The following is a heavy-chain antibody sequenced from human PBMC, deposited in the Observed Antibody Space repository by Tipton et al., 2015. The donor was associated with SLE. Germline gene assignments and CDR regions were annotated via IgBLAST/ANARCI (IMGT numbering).Heavy chain of an antibody. CDR3: ARGGYYYDSSGYSDY. J-gene: IGHJ4*02. V-gene: IGHV3-48*03. Sequence: SLRLSCVASGFTFSSYEMNWVRQAPGKGLEWISYLSGRSDSINYADSVKGRFTISRDNAKNSLYLQMNSLRAEDTAVYYCARGGYYYDSSGYSDYWGQGTLVTVSS. CDR2: LSGRSDSI. CDR1: GFTFSSYE. D-gene: IGHD3-22*01.